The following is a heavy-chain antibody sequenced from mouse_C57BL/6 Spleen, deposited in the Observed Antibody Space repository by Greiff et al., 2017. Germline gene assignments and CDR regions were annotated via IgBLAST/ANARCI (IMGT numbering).Heavy chain of an antibody. Sequence: EVKLLESGGGLVQPGGSLKLSCAASGIAFSRYWMSWVRRAPGKGLEWIGEINPDSSTINYAPSLKDKFIISRDNAKNTLYLQMSKVRSEDTALYYCARVFTTVVAGYFDVWGTGTTVTVSS. V-gene: IGHV4-1*01. CDR2: INPDSSTI. D-gene: IGHD1-1*01. J-gene: IGHJ1*03. CDR3: ARVFTTVVAGYFDV. CDR1: GIAFSRYW.